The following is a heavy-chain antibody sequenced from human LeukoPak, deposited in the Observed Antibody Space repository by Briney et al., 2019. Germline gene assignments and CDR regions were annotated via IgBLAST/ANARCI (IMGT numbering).Heavy chain of an antibody. V-gene: IGHV3-74*01. CDR2: INSDGSST. CDR3: AKTRYYGDYPWRY. Sequence: GGSLRLSCAASGFTFSSYEMNWVRQAPGKGLVWVSRINSDGSSTSYADSVKGRFTISRDNSKNTLYLQMNSLRAEDTAVYYCAKTRYYGDYPWRYWGQGTLVTVSS. D-gene: IGHD4-17*01. CDR1: GFTFSSYE. J-gene: IGHJ4*02.